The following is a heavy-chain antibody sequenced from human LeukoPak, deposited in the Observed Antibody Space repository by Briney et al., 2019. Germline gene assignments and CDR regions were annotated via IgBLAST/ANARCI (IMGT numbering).Heavy chain of an antibody. CDR1: GGSISSYY. CDR3: ASYLRGEAFDI. Sequence: PSETLSLTCTVSGGSISSYYWSWIRQHPGKGLERIGYIYYSGSTNYNPSLTSRVTISVDTSKNQFSLKLSSVTAADTAVYYCASYLRGEAFDIWGQGTMVTVSS. CDR2: IYYSGST. D-gene: IGHD3-16*01. J-gene: IGHJ3*02. V-gene: IGHV4-59*01.